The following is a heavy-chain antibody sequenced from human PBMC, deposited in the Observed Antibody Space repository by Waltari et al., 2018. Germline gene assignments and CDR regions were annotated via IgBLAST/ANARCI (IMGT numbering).Heavy chain of an antibody. J-gene: IGHJ6*02. CDR1: GFPFSSYA. CDR2: ISGSGGST. V-gene: IGHV3-23*01. CDR3: AKDQPHSGYSSGWHLRNYYYGMDV. Sequence: EVQLLESGGGLVQPGGSLRLSCAASGFPFSSYAMSWVRQAPGKGLEWVSAISGSGGSTYYADSVKGRFTISRDNSKNTLYLQMNSLRAEDTAVYYCAKDQPHSGYSSGWHLRNYYYGMDVWGQGTTVTVS. D-gene: IGHD6-19*01.